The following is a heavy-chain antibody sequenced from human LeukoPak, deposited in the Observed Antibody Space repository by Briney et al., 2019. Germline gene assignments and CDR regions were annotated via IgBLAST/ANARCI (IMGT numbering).Heavy chain of an antibody. CDR3: ASALMGYSTRYYYYYYMDV. CDR1: GFTFSSYA. Sequence: GGSLRLSCAASGFTFSSYAMSWVRQAPGKGLEWVLAISGSGGSTYYADSVKGRFTISRDNSKNTLYLQMNSLRAEDTAVYYCASALMGYSTRYYYYYYMDVWGKGTTVTVSS. CDR2: ISGSGGST. V-gene: IGHV3-23*01. D-gene: IGHD2-2*01. J-gene: IGHJ6*03.